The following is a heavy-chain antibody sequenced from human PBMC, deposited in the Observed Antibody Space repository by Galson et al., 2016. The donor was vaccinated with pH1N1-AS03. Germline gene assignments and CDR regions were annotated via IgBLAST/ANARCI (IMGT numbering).Heavy chain of an antibody. V-gene: IGHV5-51*03. D-gene: IGHD3-16*01. CDR1: GYRFTNYW. J-gene: IGHJ4*02. CDR2: IYPGNSDS. Sequence: QSGAEVKKPGESLKISCKGSGYRFTNYWIGWVRQMPGKGLEWMGIIYPGNSDSRYNKSFQGQVTISADTSISTDYLQWSSLQASDTAMYYCARPRLNYFDNWGQGTLVTVSS. CDR3: ARPRLNYFDN.